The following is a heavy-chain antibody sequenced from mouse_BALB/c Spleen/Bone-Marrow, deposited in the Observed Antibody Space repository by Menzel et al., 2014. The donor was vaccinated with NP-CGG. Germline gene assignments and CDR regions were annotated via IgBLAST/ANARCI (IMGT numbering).Heavy chain of an antibody. V-gene: IGHV2-9*02. CDR2: IWAGGST. J-gene: IGHJ4*01. CDR1: GFSLTSYG. Sequence: VMLVESGPGLVAPSQSLSITCTVSGFSLTSYGVHWVRQPPGKGLEWLGVIWAGGSTNYNSALMSRLSISKDNSKSRVFLKMNSLQTDDTAMYYCARDYYGSLYAMDYWGQGTSVTVSS. D-gene: IGHD1-1*01. CDR3: ARDYYGSLYAMDY.